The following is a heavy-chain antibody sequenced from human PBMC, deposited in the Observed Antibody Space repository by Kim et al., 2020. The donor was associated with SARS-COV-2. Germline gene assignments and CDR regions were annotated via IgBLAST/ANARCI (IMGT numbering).Heavy chain of an antibody. CDR1: GGSISSGRYF. V-gene: IGHV4-39*01. J-gene: IGHJ4*02. CDR3: ARYNYYDKGRALDY. Sequence: SETLSLTCTVSGGSISSGRYFWAWIRQPPGKGLEWIANIYSDGGTYYSPSLKSRATISVDTSKNQVSLKLTSVAAADAAVYYCARYNYYDKGRALDYWGRGALVTVS. CDR2: IYSDGGT. D-gene: IGHD3-22*01.